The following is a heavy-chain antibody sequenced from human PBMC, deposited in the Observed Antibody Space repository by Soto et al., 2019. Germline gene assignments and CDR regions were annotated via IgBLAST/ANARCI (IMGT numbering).Heavy chain of an antibody. CDR1: GGSFSGYY. CDR2: INHSGST. J-gene: IGHJ5*02. D-gene: IGHD2-15*01. Sequence: SETLSLTCAVYGGSFSGYYWSWIRQPPGKGLEWIGEINHSGSTNYNPSLKRRVTISVDTSKNQFSLKLSSVTAADTAVYYCARGNTDCSGGSCYSILARFDPWGQGTLVTVSS. V-gene: IGHV4-34*01. CDR3: ARGNTDCSGGSCYSILARFDP.